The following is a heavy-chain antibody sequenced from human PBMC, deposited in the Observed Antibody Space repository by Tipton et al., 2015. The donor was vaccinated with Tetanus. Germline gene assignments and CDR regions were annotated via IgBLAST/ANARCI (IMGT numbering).Heavy chain of an antibody. CDR1: GFSFSDYG. CDR3: ARDYPDFDY. Sequence: QLVQSGGGVVQPGRSLRLSCAASGFSFSDYGMHWVRQAPGKGLEWVSLTYGDGSTYYADSVKGRFTISRDNSKNTLYLQMSNLRAEDTAVYYCARDYPDFDYWGQGTLVTVSS. V-gene: IGHV3-53*01. J-gene: IGHJ4*02. CDR2: TYGDGST. D-gene: IGHD3-16*02.